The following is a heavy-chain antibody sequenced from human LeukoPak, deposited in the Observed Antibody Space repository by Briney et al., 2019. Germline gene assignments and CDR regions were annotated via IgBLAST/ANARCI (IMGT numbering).Heavy chain of an antibody. Sequence: TSETLSLTFAVYGGSFSGYYWSWIRQPPGKGLEWIGEINHSGSTNYNPSLKSRVTISVDTSKNQFSLKLSSVTAADTAVYYCASLYVVPAATRGHYYYGMDVWGQGTTVTVSS. J-gene: IGHJ6*02. CDR3: ASLYVVPAATRGHYYYGMDV. CDR2: INHSGST. V-gene: IGHV4-34*01. CDR1: GGSFSGYY. D-gene: IGHD2-2*01.